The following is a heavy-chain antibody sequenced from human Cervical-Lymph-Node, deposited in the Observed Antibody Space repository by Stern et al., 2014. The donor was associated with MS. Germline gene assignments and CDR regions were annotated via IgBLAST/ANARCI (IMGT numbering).Heavy chain of an antibody. J-gene: IGHJ5*02. D-gene: IGHD3-16*01. CDR3: AGLLGEYNWFDP. V-gene: IGHV4-59*01. CDR1: GGSISSYY. Sequence: QVQLQESGPGLVKPSETLSLTCTVSGGSISSYYWSWIRQPPGKGLEWIGYIYYSGSTNYNPSLKSRVTISVDTSKNQFSLKLSSVTAADTAVYYCAGLLGEYNWFDPWGQGTLVTVSS. CDR2: IYYSGST.